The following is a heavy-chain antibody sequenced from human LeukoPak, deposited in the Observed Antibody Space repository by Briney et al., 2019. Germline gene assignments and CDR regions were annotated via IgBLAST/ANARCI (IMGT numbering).Heavy chain of an antibody. V-gene: IGHV4-59*01. CDR3: ARGGQGGIPFDY. Sequence: SETLSLTCTVSGGSISSYYWSWIRQPPGKGLEWIGYIYYSGSTNYNPSLKSRVTISVDTSKNHFSLKLSSVTAADTAVYYCARGGQGGIPFDYWGQGTLVTVSS. D-gene: IGHD2-15*01. CDR1: GGSISSYY. J-gene: IGHJ4*02. CDR2: IYYSGST.